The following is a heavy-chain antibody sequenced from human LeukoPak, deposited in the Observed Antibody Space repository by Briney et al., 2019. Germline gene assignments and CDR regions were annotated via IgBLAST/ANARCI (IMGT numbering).Heavy chain of an antibody. J-gene: IGHJ6*03. Sequence: PGGSLRLSCAASGFNFNVYSMTWVRQAPGKGLEWLSYISSSGSTIYYADSAKGRFTISRDNAKNSLYLQMNSLRAEDTAVYYCAGQRGYSYGNYYYYMDVWGKGTTVTVSS. CDR2: ISSSGSTI. CDR1: GFNFNVYS. V-gene: IGHV3-48*04. CDR3: AGQRGYSYGNYYYYMDV. D-gene: IGHD5-18*01.